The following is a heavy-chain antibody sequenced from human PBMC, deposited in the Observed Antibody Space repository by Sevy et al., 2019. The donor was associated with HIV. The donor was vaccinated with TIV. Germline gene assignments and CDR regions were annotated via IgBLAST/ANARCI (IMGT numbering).Heavy chain of an antibody. J-gene: IGHJ5*02. CDR1: GGSISNGSYY. CDR3: ARIKGEPLRAWFDP. Sequence: SEILSLSCTVSGGSISNGSYYWGWIRQPPGKGLKWIGSIFYRGNTYYNPSLKSRVLISVDTSKNQFSLKLSSVTAADTASSSCARIKGEPLRAWFDPWGQGTLVTVSS. CDR2: IFYRGNT. V-gene: IGHV4-39*01.